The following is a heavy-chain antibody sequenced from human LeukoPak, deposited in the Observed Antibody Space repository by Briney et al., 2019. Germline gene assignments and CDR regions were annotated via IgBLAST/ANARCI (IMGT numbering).Heavy chain of an antibody. Sequence: GRSLRLSCAASGFTFSSYAMHWVRQAPGKGLEWVAVISYDGRNEHYADSVKGRFTISRDNSKNTVFLQMNTLRTEDTAVYFCAKDKPIDYWGQGTLVTVSS. J-gene: IGHJ4*02. CDR2: ISYDGRNE. CDR3: AKDKPIDY. V-gene: IGHV3-30*04. D-gene: IGHD1-14*01. CDR1: GFTFSSYA.